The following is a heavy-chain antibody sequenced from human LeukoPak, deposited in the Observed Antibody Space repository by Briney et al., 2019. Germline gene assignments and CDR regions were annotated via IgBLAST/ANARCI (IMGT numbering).Heavy chain of an antibody. V-gene: IGHV3-15*01. D-gene: IGHD3-16*01. CDR2: IKSKTDGETI. CDR1: EFTFSNAW. J-gene: IGHJ3*02. CDR3: TTDRKDVMYAFNI. Sequence: YPGGSLRLSCAASEFTFSNAWMSWVRQAPGKGLEWVGRIKSKTDGETIDYAAPVKGRFTISRDDTKNTLYLQMNSLKTEDTAMYYCTTDRKDVMYAFNIWGQGTMVSVSS.